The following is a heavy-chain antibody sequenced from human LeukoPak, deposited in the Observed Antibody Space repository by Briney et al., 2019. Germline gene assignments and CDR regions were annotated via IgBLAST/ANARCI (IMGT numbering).Heavy chain of an antibody. Sequence: GASVKVSCKASGYTFTSYGISWVRQAPGQGLEWMGWISAYNGNTNYAQKLQGRVTMTTDTSTSTAYMELRSLRSDDTAVYYCAAHDYGDYPYYFGYWGQGTLVTVSS. CDR2: ISAYNGNT. V-gene: IGHV1-18*01. J-gene: IGHJ4*02. D-gene: IGHD4-17*01. CDR1: GYTFTSYG. CDR3: AAHDYGDYPYYFGY.